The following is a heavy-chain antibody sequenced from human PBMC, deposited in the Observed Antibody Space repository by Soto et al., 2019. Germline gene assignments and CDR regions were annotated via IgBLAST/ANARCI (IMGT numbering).Heavy chain of an antibody. D-gene: IGHD2-2*02. CDR1: GFTFSSYW. Sequence: GGSLRLSCAASGFTFSSYWMSWVRQAPGKGLEWVANIKQDGSEKYYVDSVKGRFTISRDNAKNSLYLQMNSLRAEDTAVYYCARDGREDIVVVPAAIGVGYMDVWGKGTTGTVSS. V-gene: IGHV3-7*01. CDR2: IKQDGSEK. CDR3: ARDGREDIVVVPAAIGVGYMDV. J-gene: IGHJ6*03.